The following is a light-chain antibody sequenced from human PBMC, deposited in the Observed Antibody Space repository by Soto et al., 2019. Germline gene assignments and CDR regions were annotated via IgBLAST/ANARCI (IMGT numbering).Light chain of an antibody. J-gene: IGLJ1*01. CDR3: CSYTSSNTFV. CDR2: EVS. CDR1: SSDVGHYNY. Sequence: QSVLTQPASVSGSPGQSITISCTGTSSDVGHYNYVSWYQHHPGKTPKLMIYEVSNRPSGVSNRFSGSKSGNMASLTISGLQAEDEADYYCCSYTSSNTFVFGSGTKVTV. V-gene: IGLV2-14*01.